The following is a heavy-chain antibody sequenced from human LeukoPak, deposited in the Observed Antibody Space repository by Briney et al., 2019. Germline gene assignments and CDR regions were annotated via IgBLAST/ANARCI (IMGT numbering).Heavy chain of an antibody. CDR3: GRQGYTASHYFLDF. D-gene: IGHD1-26*01. V-gene: IGHV4-4*07. CDR1: SGSINSYF. CDR2: IYTTGRT. J-gene: IGHJ4*02. Sequence: SETLSLTCTVSSGSINSYFLGWVRQPPGKGLEWIGRIYTTGRTHGNPSLKSRVNMSVDTSTNQFSLNLSSMTAADTAVYYCGRQGYTASHYFLDFWSQGTLVAVS.